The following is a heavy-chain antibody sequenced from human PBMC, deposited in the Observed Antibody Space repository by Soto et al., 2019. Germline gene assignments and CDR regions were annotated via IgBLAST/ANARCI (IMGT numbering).Heavy chain of an antibody. Sequence: QVQLVQSGAEVKKPGASVKVSCKASGYTFTGYYMHWVXXXXXXXXXXXXXXNXNSGGTNYAQKFQGWXTXXRDTSXXTAYXEXSXLRXDXTXXXXXXXXXNIVATILARQKPFDPWGQGTLVTVSS. V-gene: IGHV1-2*04. J-gene: IGHJ5*02. CDR3: XXXXNIVATILARQKPFDP. CDR1: GYTFTGYY. CDR2: XNXNSGGT. D-gene: IGHD5-12*01.